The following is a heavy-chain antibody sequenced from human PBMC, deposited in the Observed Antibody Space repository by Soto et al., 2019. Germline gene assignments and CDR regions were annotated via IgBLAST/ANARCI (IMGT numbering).Heavy chain of an antibody. V-gene: IGHV2-5*02. J-gene: IGHJ5*02. CDR3: VHSGLSPPGAEDINSFDP. Sequence: QITLKESGPTLLKPTQTLTLTCTFSGISLSTTGVGVCWIRQPPGKALEWLRLIYWDDDKRYSPSLKSRLTITKDTSKNHVVLTMKDMDPVDTTTYYCVHSGLSPPGAEDINSFDPCGPGTLVTVSS. CDR2: IYWDDDK. CDR1: GISLSTTGVG. D-gene: IGHD2-15*01.